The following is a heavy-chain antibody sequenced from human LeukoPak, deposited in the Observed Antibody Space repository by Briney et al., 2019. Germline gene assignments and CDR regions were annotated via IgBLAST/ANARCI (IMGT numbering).Heavy chain of an antibody. Sequence: SETLSLTCTVSGGSISSYYWSWIRQPPGKGLEWIGEINHSGSTNYTPSLKSRVTISVDTSKNQFSLKLSSVTAADTAVYYCASSSWNYYYGMDVWGQGTTVTVSS. CDR1: GGSISSYY. CDR3: ASSSWNYYYGMDV. J-gene: IGHJ6*02. CDR2: INHSGST. V-gene: IGHV4-34*01. D-gene: IGHD6-13*01.